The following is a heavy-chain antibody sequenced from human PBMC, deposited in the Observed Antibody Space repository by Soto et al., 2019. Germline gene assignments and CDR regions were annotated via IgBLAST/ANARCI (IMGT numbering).Heavy chain of an antibody. J-gene: IGHJ4*02. V-gene: IGHV4-61*01. Sequence: SETLSLTCSVSGGSVSDKTYYWSWIRQPPGKRLEWIGYVYYSGTTNYNPSLKSRVTISVDLSKTQFSLRLSSVTTADTALYYCARTTAVPNSLRSRYFFDYWGQGTLVTVSS. CDR1: GGSVSDKTYY. CDR3: ARTTAVPNSLRSRYFFDY. CDR2: VYYSGTT. D-gene: IGHD4-17*01.